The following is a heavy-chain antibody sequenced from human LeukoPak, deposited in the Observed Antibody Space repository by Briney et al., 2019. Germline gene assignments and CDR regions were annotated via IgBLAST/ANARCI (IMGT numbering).Heavy chain of an antibody. D-gene: IGHD3-22*01. J-gene: IGHJ1*01. Sequence: PSETLSLTCAVSGYSISSGYYWGWIRQPPGKGLEWIGTISHSGSTYYNPSLKSRVTISVDTSKNQFSLKLSSVTAADTAVYYCARGKYYYDSSGYYYSEYFQHWGQGTLVTVSS. CDR2: ISHSGST. V-gene: IGHV4-38-2*01. CDR3: ARGKYYYDSSGYYYSEYFQH. CDR1: GYSISSGYY.